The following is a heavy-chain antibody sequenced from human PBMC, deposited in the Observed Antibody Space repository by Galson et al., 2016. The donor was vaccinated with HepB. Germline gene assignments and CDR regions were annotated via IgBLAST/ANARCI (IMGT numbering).Heavy chain of an antibody. V-gene: IGHV3-21*01. CDR2: ITGSSSDI. D-gene: IGHD2-2*02. CDR3: ARADYTMYDYYGMDV. Sequence: SLRLSCAAFGFTFSDYSMNWVRQAPGKGLEWVSSITGSSSDIYYADSLKGRFTISRDNAKKSLYLHMNSLRAEDTAVYYCARADYTMYDYYGMDVWGQGTTVTVSS. J-gene: IGHJ6*02. CDR1: GFTFSDYS.